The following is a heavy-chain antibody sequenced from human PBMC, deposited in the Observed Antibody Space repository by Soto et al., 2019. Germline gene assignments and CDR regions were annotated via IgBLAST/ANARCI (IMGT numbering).Heavy chain of an antibody. V-gene: IGHV3-7*01. CDR1: GFTFSSYW. J-gene: IGHJ4*02. CDR3: ARDPAPNTQINYYGSDGLDY. Sequence: PWGSLRLSCAASGFTFSSYWLSWVRQAPGKGLEWVANIKQDGSEKYYVDSVKGRFTISRDNAKNSLYLQMNSLRAEDTAVYYCARDPAPNTQINYYGSDGLDYWGQGTLVTVSS. D-gene: IGHD3-10*01. CDR2: IKQDGSEK.